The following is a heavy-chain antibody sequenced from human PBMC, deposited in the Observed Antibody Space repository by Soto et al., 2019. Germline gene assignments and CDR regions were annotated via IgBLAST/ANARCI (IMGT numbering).Heavy chain of an antibody. D-gene: IGHD3-9*01. CDR3: ARGRYFDWLLGGYYYGMEV. CDR2: IYYSGST. CDR1: GGSISSYY. V-gene: IGHV4-59*01. Sequence: PSETLSLTCTVSGGSISSYYWSWIRQPPGKGLEWIGYIYYSGSTNYNPSLKSRVTISVDTSKNQFSLKLSSVTAADTAVYYCARGRYFDWLLGGYYYGMEVWGQGATVTVSS. J-gene: IGHJ6*02.